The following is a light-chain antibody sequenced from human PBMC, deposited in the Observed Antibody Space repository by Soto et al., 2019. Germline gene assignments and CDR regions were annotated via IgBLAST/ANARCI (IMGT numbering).Light chain of an antibody. V-gene: IGLV2-23*02. Sequence: QSVLTQPASVSGSPGQSITISCTGTSSDVEGYNLVSWYQQHPGKAPILMIYEVSRRPSGVSERFSGSKSGNTASLTISGLQAEDEADYYCCSYGGSTTCYVFGTGTKLTVL. CDR3: CSYGGSTTCYV. CDR2: EVS. CDR1: SSDVEGYNL. J-gene: IGLJ1*01.